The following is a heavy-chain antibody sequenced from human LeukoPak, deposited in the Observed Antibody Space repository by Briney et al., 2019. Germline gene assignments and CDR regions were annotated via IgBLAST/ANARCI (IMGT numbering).Heavy chain of an antibody. CDR1: GFTFSSYG. CDR2: IWYDGSNK. V-gene: IGHV3-33*01. Sequence: PGGSLRLSCAASGFTFSSYGMHWVRQAPGKGLEWVAVIWYDGSNKYYADSVKGRFTISRDNSKNTLYLQMNSLRAEDTAMYYCARDRATASFDYWGQGTLVTVSS. D-gene: IGHD5-24*01. CDR3: ARDRATASFDY. J-gene: IGHJ4*02.